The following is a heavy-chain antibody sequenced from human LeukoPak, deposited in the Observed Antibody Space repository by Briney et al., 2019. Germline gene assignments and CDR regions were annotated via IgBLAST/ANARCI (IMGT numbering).Heavy chain of an antibody. CDR3: AKDREGIAAAGTEFDY. CDR1: GFTFSSYS. V-gene: IGHV3-48*01. Sequence: PGGSLRLSCAASGFTFSSYSMNWVRQAPGKGLEWVSYISSSSSTIYYADSVKGRFTISRDNAKNSLYLQMNSLRAEDTAVYYCAKDREGIAAAGTEFDYWGQGTLVTVSS. D-gene: IGHD6-13*01. CDR2: ISSSSSTI. J-gene: IGHJ4*02.